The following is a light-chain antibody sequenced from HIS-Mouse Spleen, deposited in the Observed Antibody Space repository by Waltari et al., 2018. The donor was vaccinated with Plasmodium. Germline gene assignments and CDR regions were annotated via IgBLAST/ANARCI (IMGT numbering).Light chain of an antibody. V-gene: IGLV2-8*01. CDR3: SSYAGSNNLV. Sequence: QSALAQPPSASGSPGQSVTISCTGTSSDVGGYNYVSWYQQHPGKAPKLMIYEVSKRPAGVPGRVSGSKSGNTASLTVSGLQAEDEADYYCSSYAGSNNLVFGGGTKLTVL. J-gene: IGLJ2*01. CDR1: SSDVGGYNY. CDR2: EVS.